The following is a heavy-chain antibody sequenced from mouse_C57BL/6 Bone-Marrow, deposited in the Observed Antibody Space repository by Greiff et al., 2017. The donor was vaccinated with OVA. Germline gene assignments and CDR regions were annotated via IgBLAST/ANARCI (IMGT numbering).Heavy chain of an antibody. D-gene: IGHD1-1*01. CDR1: GFTFSSYG. V-gene: IGHV5-6*02. CDR3: ASPITTVVESWYFDV. CDR2: ISSGGSYT. J-gene: IGHJ1*03. Sequence: DVKLVESGGDLVKPGGSLKLSCAASGFTFSSYGMSWVRQTPDKRLEWVANISSGGSYTYDPDSVKGRFTISRDNAKNTLYLQMSSLKSEDTAMYYCASPITTVVESWYFDVWGTGTTVTVSS.